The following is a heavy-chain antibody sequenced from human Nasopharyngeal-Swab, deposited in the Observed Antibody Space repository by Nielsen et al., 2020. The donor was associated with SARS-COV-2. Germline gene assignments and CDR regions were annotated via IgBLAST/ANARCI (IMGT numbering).Heavy chain of an antibody. CDR1: GFTFSSYS. CDR2: ISSSSSTI. CDR3: AMRYYDILTGYRRGYYYGMDV. V-gene: IGHV3-48*04. D-gene: IGHD3-9*01. Sequence: GESLKISCAASGFTFSSYSMNWVRQAPGQGLEWVSYISSSSSTIYYADSVKGRFTISRDNAKNSLYLQMNSLRAEDTAVYYCAMRYYDILTGYRRGYYYGMDVWGQGTTVTVSS. J-gene: IGHJ6*02.